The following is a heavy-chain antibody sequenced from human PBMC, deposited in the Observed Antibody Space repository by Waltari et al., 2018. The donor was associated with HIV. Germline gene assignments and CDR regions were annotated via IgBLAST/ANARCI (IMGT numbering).Heavy chain of an antibody. CDR1: GFDFNTYT. CDR3: ALTDAHFD. CDR2: VSPTNYI. V-gene: IGHV3-21*02. Sequence: EVQLEQSGGGLVKTGGSLRLSCVTSGFDFNTYTLNWIRQAPGKGLDWVSSVSPTNYIYYADSVRGRFTVSRDNVKKSLYLQMNRLRVDDSALYFCALTDAHFD. J-gene: IGHJ4*01. D-gene: IGHD2-21*02.